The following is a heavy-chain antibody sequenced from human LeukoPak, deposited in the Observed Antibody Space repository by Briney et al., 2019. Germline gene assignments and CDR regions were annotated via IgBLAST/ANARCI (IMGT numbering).Heavy chain of an antibody. CDR1: GFTFRNSW. V-gene: IGHV3-7*01. D-gene: IGHD1-14*01. CDR2: IKQDGSEM. Sequence: GGSLRLSCAASGFTFRNSWMSWVRQAPGMGLEFVANIKQDGSEMYYVDSVKGRFTISRDNAKNSLYLQMNSLRVEDTAVYYCASGNHFDYWGQGTLVTVSS. J-gene: IGHJ4*02. CDR3: ASGNHFDY.